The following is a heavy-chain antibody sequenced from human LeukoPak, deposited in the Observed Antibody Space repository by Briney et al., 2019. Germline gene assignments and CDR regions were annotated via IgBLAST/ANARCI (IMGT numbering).Heavy chain of an antibody. Sequence: GGSLRLSCAASGFTFSSYSMNWVRQAPGKGLEWVSSISSSSSYIYYADSVKGRFTISRDNAKNSLYLQMNSLRAEDTAVYYCARARSSGWFLDYWGKGTLVTVSS. D-gene: IGHD6-19*01. V-gene: IGHV3-21*01. CDR3: ARARSSGWFLDY. CDR1: GFTFSSYS. CDR2: ISSSSSYI. J-gene: IGHJ4*02.